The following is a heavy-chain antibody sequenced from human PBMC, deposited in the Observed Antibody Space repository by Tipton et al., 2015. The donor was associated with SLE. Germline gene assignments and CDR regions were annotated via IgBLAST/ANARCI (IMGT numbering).Heavy chain of an antibody. Sequence: SLRLSCALSGGSISSSNWWSWVRQPPGKGLEWIGEIYHSGSTNYSPSLKSRVTISVDKSKNQFSLKLSSVTAADTAVYYCARLDVLLWSRGLDVWGQGTTVTVSS. CDR3: ARLDVLLWSRGLDV. CDR1: GGSISSSNW. CDR2: IYHSGST. V-gene: IGHV4-4*02. J-gene: IGHJ6*02. D-gene: IGHD3-10*01.